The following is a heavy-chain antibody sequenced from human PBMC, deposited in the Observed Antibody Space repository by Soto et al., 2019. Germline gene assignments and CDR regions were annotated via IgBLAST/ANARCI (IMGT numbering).Heavy chain of an antibody. V-gene: IGHV4-59*01. D-gene: IGHD3-10*01. Sequence: SKGLEWIGYIYYSGSTNYNPSLKSRVTISVDTSKKQFSLKLSSVTAADTAVYYWARVTIIARPYDFDFRRHGTLVPGSS. J-gene: IGHJ4*01. CDR2: IYYSGST. CDR3: ARVTIIARPYDFDF.